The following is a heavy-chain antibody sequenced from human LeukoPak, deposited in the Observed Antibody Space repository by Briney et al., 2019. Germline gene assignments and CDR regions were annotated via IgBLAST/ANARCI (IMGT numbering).Heavy chain of an antibody. CDR1: GGSISSGGYY. CDR3: ARDLGGKYYYYMDV. CDR2: IYNSGSS. Sequence: SQTLSLTCTLSGGSISSGGYYWYWIRQHPGKGLEWIGHIYNSGSSYYNPSLKSRLTISVDTSKNQFSLKLSSVTAADTAVYYCARDLGGKYYYYMDVWGKGTTVTVS. V-gene: IGHV4-31*03. D-gene: IGHD3-10*01. J-gene: IGHJ6*03.